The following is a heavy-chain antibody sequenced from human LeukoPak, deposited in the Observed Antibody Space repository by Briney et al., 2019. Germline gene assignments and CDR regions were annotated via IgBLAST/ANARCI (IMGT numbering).Heavy chain of an antibody. CDR3: AKSPGYRSSWYDY. Sequence: GGSLRLSCAASGFTFSSYARNWFGRAPGKGLGWFSAISGSGGSTYYAHSVKGRLTISRDNSKNTLYRQMNSLRAEETAVYYCAKSPGYRSSWYDYGRQGTLVRVSS. D-gene: IGHD6-13*01. J-gene: IGHJ4*02. CDR1: GFTFSSYA. CDR2: ISGSGGST. V-gene: IGHV3-23*01.